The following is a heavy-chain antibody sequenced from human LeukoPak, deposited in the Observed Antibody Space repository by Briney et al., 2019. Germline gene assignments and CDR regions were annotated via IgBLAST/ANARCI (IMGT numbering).Heavy chain of an antibody. CDR3: ARSLDTAVVAAFDI. CDR2: INHSGST. Sequence: SETLSLTCAVYGGSFSGYYWSWIRQPPGKGLEWIGEINHSGSTNYNPSLKSRVTISVDTSKNQFSLKLSSVTAADTAVYYCARSLDTAVVAAFDIWGQGTTVTVSS. CDR1: GGSFSGYY. D-gene: IGHD5-18*01. J-gene: IGHJ3*02. V-gene: IGHV4-34*01.